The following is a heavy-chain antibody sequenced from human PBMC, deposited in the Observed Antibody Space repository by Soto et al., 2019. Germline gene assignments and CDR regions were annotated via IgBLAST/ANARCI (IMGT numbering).Heavy chain of an antibody. Sequence: QVQLVESGGGVVQPGRSLRLSCAASGFTFSDYDMHWVRQAPGKGLEWVAILSYDGSTNHYADSLKGRFTISRDNSKNTLFLQMNSLRAEDTAVYYCATIRSFHFENWGQGTLVTVSS. D-gene: IGHD1-1*01. CDR2: LSYDGSTN. J-gene: IGHJ4*02. V-gene: IGHV3-30*03. CDR1: GFTFSDYD. CDR3: ATIRSFHFEN.